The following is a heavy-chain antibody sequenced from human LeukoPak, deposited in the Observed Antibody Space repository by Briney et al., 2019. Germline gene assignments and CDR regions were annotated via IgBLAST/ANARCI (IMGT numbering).Heavy chain of an antibody. Sequence: PGGSLRLSCAASGFTFSSYAMSWVRQAPGKGLGWVSVISSSGSGGTYYADSVKGRFTISRDNSKNTLYLQMNSLRAEDTAVYYCAKALITGTTPGENWGQGTLVTVSS. CDR3: AKALITGTTPGEN. J-gene: IGHJ4*02. CDR1: GFTFSSYA. V-gene: IGHV3-23*01. D-gene: IGHD1-7*01. CDR2: ISSSGSGGT.